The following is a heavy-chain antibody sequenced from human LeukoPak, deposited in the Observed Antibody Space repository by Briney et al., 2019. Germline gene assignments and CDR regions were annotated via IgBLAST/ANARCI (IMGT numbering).Heavy chain of an antibody. V-gene: IGHV3-23*01. CDR1: GFTFSSYA. Sequence: GGSLRLSCAAPGFTFSSYAMSWVRQAPGKGLEWVSAISGSGGSTYYADSVKGRFTISRDNSKNTLYLQMNSLRAEDTAVYYCAKDRLSFYYDSSGRIDYWGQGTLVTVSS. D-gene: IGHD3-22*01. CDR3: AKDRLSFYYDSSGRIDY. CDR2: ISGSGGST. J-gene: IGHJ4*02.